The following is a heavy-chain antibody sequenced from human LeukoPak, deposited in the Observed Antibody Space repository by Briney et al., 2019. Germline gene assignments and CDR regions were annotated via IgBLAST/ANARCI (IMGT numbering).Heavy chain of an antibody. CDR2: INHSGST. CDR1: GGSFSGYY. Sequence: SETLSLTCAVYGGSFSGYYWSWIRQPPGKGLEWIGEINHSGSTNYNPSLKSRVTISVDTSKNQFSLKLSSVTAADTAVYYCAREETVTTRTYFDYWGQGTLVTVSS. V-gene: IGHV4-34*01. CDR3: AREETVTTRTYFDY. J-gene: IGHJ4*02. D-gene: IGHD4-17*01.